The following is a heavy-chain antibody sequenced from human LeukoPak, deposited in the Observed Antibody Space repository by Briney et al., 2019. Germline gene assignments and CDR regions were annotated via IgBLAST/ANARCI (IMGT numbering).Heavy chain of an antibody. CDR3: ARDPSRHAGYSSSWVDY. V-gene: IGHV3-7*01. Sequence: GGSLRLSCAASGFMFSSYWMTWVRQAPGKGLEWVANIKQDGSEKYYVDSVKGRFTISRDNAKNSLYLQMNSLRAEDTAVYYCARDPSRHAGYSSSWVDYWGQGTLVTVSS. CDR1: GFMFSSYW. J-gene: IGHJ4*02. CDR2: IKQDGSEK. D-gene: IGHD6-13*01.